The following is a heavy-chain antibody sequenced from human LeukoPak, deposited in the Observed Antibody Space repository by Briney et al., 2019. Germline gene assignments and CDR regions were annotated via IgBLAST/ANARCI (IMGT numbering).Heavy chain of an antibody. Sequence: YPSETLSLTCTVSGGSISSGSYYWSWIRQPAGKGLEWIGRIYTSGSTNYNPSLKSRVTISVDTSKNQFSLKLSSVTAADTAVYYCAREPNYYDTSGSNWFDPWGQGTLVTVSS. V-gene: IGHV4-61*02. D-gene: IGHD3-22*01. CDR3: AREPNYYDTSGSNWFDP. CDR2: IYTSGST. J-gene: IGHJ5*02. CDR1: GGSISSGSYY.